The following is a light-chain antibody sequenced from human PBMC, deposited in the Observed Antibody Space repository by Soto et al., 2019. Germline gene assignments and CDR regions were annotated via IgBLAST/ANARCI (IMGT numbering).Light chain of an antibody. V-gene: IGKV3-20*01. CDR2: GAS. J-gene: IGKJ1*01. CDR1: QSISRY. CDR3: QQYGSSPPT. Sequence: EIVLTQSPGTLSFSPVERATLSCRASQSISRYLAWYQQKPGQGPRLLIYGASSRATGTPDRFSGSGSGTDFTLTINRLEPEDFALYYCQQYGSSPPTFGQGTKVDIK.